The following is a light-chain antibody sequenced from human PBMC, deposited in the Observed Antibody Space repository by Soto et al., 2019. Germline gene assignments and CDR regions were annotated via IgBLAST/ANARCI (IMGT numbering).Light chain of an antibody. V-gene: IGLV2-14*01. CDR2: DVT. CDR3: SSYTSSSTLV. CDR1: SSDVGAYNY. Sequence: SALTQPASVSGSPGQSITISCTGTSSDVGAYNYVSWYQQHPGKAPKLMIYDVTNRPSGVSNRFSGSKSGNTASLTISGRQAEDEADYYCSSYTSSSTLVFRGGTQLTV. J-gene: IGLJ3*02.